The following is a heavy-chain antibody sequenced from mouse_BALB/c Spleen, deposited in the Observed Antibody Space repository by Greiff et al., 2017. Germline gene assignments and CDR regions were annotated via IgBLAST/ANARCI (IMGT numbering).Heavy chain of an antibody. Sequence: EVLLVESGGGLVQPGGSLKLSCAASGFTFSSYGMSWVRQTPAKRLELVATINSNGGSTYYPDSVKGRFTISRDNATNTLYLQMSSLKSEDTAMYYCARTDGYYGEFAYWGQGTLLTVSA. J-gene: IGHJ3*01. V-gene: IGHV5-6-3*01. D-gene: IGHD2-3*01. CDR1: GFTFSSYG. CDR2: INSNGGST. CDR3: ARTDGYYGEFAY.